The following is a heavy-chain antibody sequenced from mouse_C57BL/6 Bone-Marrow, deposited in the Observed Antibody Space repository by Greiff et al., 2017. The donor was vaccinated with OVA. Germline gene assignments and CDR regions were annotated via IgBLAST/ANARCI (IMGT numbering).Heavy chain of an antibody. Sequence: EVQLVESGPGLVKPSQSLSLTCSVTGYSITSGYYWNWIRQFPGNKLEWMGYISYDGSNNYNPSLKNRISITRDTSKNQFFLKLNSVTTEDTATYYCARDDDYDGAYWGQGTLVTVSA. J-gene: IGHJ3*01. D-gene: IGHD2-4*01. V-gene: IGHV3-6*01. CDR1: GYSITSGYY. CDR2: ISYDGSN. CDR3: ARDDDYDGAY.